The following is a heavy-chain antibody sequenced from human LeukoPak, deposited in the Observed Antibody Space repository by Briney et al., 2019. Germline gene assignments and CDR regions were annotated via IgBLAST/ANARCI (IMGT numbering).Heavy chain of an antibody. CDR3: VRDGGTDWYDP. CDR1: GFTISDYW. J-gene: IGHJ5*02. CDR2: IKQDASER. Sequence: GGSLRLSCAASGFTISDYWMTWVRQAPGKGLEWVANIKQDASERTYVDSVKGRFTISRDNAKNSIFLQMNSLRVEDMATYYCVRDGGTDWYDPWGQGTRVSVSS. D-gene: IGHD3-16*01. V-gene: IGHV3-7*01.